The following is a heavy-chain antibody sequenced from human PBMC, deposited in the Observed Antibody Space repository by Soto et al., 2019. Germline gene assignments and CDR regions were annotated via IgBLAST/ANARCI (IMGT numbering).Heavy chain of an antibody. CDR3: ARNYCSSTRCYTSTSWLDP. J-gene: IGHJ5*02. D-gene: IGHD2-2*02. V-gene: IGHV4-59*01. CDR2: IYYSGST. Sequence: PSETLSLTCTVSGGSISSYYWSWIRQPPGKGLEWIGYIYYSGSTNYNPSLKSRVTISVDTSKNQFSLKLSSVTAADTAVYYCARNYCSSTRCYTSTSWLDPSGQGTLVTVSS. CDR1: GGSISSYY.